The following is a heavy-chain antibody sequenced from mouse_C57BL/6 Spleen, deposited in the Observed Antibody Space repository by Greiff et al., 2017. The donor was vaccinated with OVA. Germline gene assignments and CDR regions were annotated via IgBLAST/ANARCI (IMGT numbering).Heavy chain of an antibody. CDR3: ARDQGGDYDNN. D-gene: IGHD2-4*01. Sequence: QVQLQQPGAELVKPGASVKLSCKASGYTFTSYWMHWVKQRPGQGLEWIGMIHPNSGSTNYNEKFKSKATLTVDKSSSTAYMQRSSLTSEDSAVYYGARDQGGDYDNNWGQGTTLTVSS. J-gene: IGHJ2*01. V-gene: IGHV1-64*01. CDR2: IHPNSGST. CDR1: GYTFTSYW.